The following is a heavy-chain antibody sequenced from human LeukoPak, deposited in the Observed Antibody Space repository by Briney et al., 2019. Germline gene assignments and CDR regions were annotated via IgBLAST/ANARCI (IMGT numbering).Heavy chain of an antibody. CDR2: IIPIFGTA. CDR1: GGTFSSYA. Sequence: GASVKVSCKASGGTFSSYAISWVRQAPGQGLEWMGGIIPIFGTANYAQKFQGRVTITADESTSTAYMELSSLRSEDTAVYYCARGARYCSGGSCLELGVDWFDPWGQGTLVTVSS. J-gene: IGHJ5*02. CDR3: ARGARYCSGGSCLELGVDWFDP. V-gene: IGHV1-69*13. D-gene: IGHD2-15*01.